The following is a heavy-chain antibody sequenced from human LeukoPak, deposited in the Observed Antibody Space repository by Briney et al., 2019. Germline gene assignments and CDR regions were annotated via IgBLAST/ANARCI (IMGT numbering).Heavy chain of an antibody. D-gene: IGHD5-24*01. CDR1: DYSISSGYY. Sequence: PSETLSLTCAVSDYSISSGYYWGWIRQPPGNGLEWIGSIYHSGSTYYNPSLKSRVTISVDTSKNQFSLKLSSVTAADTAVYYCARGTGYNYDLDYWGQGTLVTVSS. V-gene: IGHV4-38-2*01. J-gene: IGHJ4*02. CDR3: ARGTGYNYDLDY. CDR2: IYHSGST.